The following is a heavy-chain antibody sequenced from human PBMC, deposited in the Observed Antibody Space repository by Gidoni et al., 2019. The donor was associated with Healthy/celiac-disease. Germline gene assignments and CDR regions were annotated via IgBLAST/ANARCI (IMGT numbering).Heavy chain of an antibody. CDR1: GFTLRSYG. Sequence: QVQLVESGGGVVQPGSSLRPSCPAPGFTLRSYGMHWVRQAPGKGLEWVAVISYDGSNKYYADSVKGRFTISRDNSKNTLYLQMNSRRAEDTAVYYCAKEGMITFGGVIVNFDYWGQGTLVTVSS. V-gene: IGHV3-30*18. J-gene: IGHJ4*02. CDR3: AKEGMITFGGVIVNFDY. CDR2: ISYDGSNK. D-gene: IGHD3-16*02.